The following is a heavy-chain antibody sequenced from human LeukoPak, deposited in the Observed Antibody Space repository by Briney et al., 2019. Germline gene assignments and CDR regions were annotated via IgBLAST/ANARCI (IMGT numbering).Heavy chain of an antibody. CDR3: ARLDPPGTYDSSGYKTDY. CDR2: INHSGST. CDR1: GGSISSSSYY. J-gene: IGHJ4*02. D-gene: IGHD3-22*01. Sequence: PSETLSLTCTVSGGSISSSSYYWSWIRQPPGKGLEWIGEINHSGSTNYNPSLKSRVTISVDTSKNQFSLKLSSVTAADTAVYYCARLDPPGTYDSSGYKTDYWGQGTLVTVSS. V-gene: IGHV4-39*07.